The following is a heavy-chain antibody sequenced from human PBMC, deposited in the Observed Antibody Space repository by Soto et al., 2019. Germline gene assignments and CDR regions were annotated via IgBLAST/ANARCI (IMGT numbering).Heavy chain of an antibody. CDR1: GVSLNSNSYY. D-gene: IGHD2-8*01. Sequence: QVRLQESGPGLVKPSQTLSLTCTVSGVSLNSNSYYWRFIRQPPGKGLEWIGYIYSSGSSYSNPSLNSPVAMSVDTSQNHFSLTLTSVTAADTAVYFCVRGTDGAPVDACHRYFDAWGQGIPVTVSS. J-gene: IGHJ4*02. V-gene: IGHV4-30-4*01. CDR3: VRGTDGAPVDACHRYFDA. CDR2: IYSSGSS.